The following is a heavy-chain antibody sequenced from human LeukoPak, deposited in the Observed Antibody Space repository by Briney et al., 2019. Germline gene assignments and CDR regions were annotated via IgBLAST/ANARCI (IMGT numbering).Heavy chain of an antibody. Sequence: GGSLRLSCAASGFTFSSYAMSWVRQAPGKGLEWVSAISGSGGSTYYADSVKGRFTISRDNAKNSLYLQMNSLRDEDTAIYYCARDGTRVGATSWFDTWGQGTLVTVSS. CDR3: ARDGTRVGATSWFDT. CDR1: GFTFSSYA. CDR2: ISGSGGST. J-gene: IGHJ5*02. D-gene: IGHD1-26*01. V-gene: IGHV3-23*01.